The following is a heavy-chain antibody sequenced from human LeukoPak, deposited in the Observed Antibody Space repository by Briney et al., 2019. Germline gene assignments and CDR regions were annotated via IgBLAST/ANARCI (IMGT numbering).Heavy chain of an antibody. CDR2: INHSGST. CDR3: ARRSQLWSRATDY. Sequence: SETLSLTCAVYGGSFSGCYWSWIRQPPGKGLEWIGEINHSGSTNYNPSLKSRVTISVDTSKNQFSLKLSSVTAADTAVYYCARRSQLWSRATDYWGQGTLVTVSS. D-gene: IGHD5-18*01. V-gene: IGHV4-34*01. J-gene: IGHJ4*02. CDR1: GGSFSGCY.